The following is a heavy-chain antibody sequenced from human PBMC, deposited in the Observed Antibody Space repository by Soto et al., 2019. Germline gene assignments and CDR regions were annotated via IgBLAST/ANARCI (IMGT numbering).Heavy chain of an antibody. Sequence: ASVKPTCKASGYTFASNYMHWARQSPGQGLEWMGIINPSGGSTSYAQKFQGRVTMTRDTSTSTVYMDLSSLSSEDTAVYYCARASSGYYSYFDYWGQGTLVTVSS. CDR3: ARASSGYYSYFDY. V-gene: IGHV1-46*01. CDR1: GYTFASNY. D-gene: IGHD3-22*01. CDR2: INPSGGST. J-gene: IGHJ4*02.